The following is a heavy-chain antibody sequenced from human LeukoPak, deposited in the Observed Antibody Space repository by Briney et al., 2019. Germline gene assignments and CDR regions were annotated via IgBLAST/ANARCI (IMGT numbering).Heavy chain of an antibody. V-gene: IGHV3-21*01. CDR3: ARDSRHGYNTKAHY. D-gene: IGHD5-24*01. CDR1: GFTFSSYS. CDR2: ISSSSSYI. Sequence: GGSLRLSCAASGFTFSSYSMNWVRQAPGKGLEWVSSISSSSSYIYYADSVKGRFTISRDNAKNSLYLQMNSLRAEDTAVYYCARDSRHGYNTKAHYWGQGTLVTVFS. J-gene: IGHJ4*02.